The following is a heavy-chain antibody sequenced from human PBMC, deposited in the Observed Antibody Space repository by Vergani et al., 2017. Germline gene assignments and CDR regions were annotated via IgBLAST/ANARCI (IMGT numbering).Heavy chain of an antibody. CDR1: GYSISSGYY. V-gene: IGHV4-38-2*01. Sequence: QVQLQESGPGLVKPSQTLSLTCAVSGYSISSGYYWGWIRQPPGKGLEWIGSIYHSGSTYYNPSLKSRVTISVDTSKNQFSLKLSSVTAADTAVYYCARADIVVVVAAPGAFYIWGQGTMVTVSS. J-gene: IGHJ3*02. CDR3: ARADIVVVVAAPGAFYI. CDR2: IYHSGST. D-gene: IGHD2-15*01.